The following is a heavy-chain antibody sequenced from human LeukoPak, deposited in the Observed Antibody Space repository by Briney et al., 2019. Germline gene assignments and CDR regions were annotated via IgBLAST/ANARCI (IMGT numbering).Heavy chain of an antibody. D-gene: IGHD5-12*01. CDR1: GVSISSGGYY. V-gene: IGHV4-31*03. Sequence: SQTLSLTCTVSGVSISSGGYYWSWIRQHPGKGLEWIGYIYYSGSTYYNPSLKSRVTISVDTSKNQFSLKLSSVTAVDTAVYYCARDKVAVRWFDPWGQGTLVTVSS. CDR2: IYYSGST. CDR3: ARDKVAVRWFDP. J-gene: IGHJ5*02.